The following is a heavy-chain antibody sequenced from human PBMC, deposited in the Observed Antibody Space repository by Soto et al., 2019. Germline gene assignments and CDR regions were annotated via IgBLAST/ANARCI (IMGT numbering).Heavy chain of an antibody. D-gene: IGHD2-2*02. J-gene: IGHJ2*01. CDR3: AKESAPAAISWYFDL. V-gene: IGHV3-43*01. Sequence: EVQLVESGGVVVQPGGSLRLSCAASGFTFDDYTMHWVRQAPGKGLEWVSLISWDGGSTYYADSVKGRFTISRDNSKNSLYLQMNSLRTEDTALYYCAKESAPAAISWYFDLWGRGTLVTVSS. CDR2: ISWDGGST. CDR1: GFTFDDYT.